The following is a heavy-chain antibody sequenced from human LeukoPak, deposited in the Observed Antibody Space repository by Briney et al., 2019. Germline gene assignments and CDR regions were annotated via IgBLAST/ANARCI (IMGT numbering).Heavy chain of an antibody. CDR1: GFTFSNYY. Sequence: GGSLRLSCAASGFTFSNYYMNWVRQAPGKGLEWVSSISGSSSYIYYADSVKGRSTISRDNAKNSLYLQMNSLRAEDTAVYYCARDVYYYDSSGFDPWGQGTLVTVSS. D-gene: IGHD3-22*01. J-gene: IGHJ5*02. V-gene: IGHV3-21*01. CDR2: ISGSSSYI. CDR3: ARDVYYYDSSGFDP.